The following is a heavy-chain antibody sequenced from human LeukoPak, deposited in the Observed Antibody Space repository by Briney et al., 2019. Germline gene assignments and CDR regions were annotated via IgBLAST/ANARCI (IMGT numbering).Heavy chain of an antibody. J-gene: IGHJ4*02. V-gene: IGHV3-33*01. Sequence: PGGSLRLSCAASGFTFSSYGMHWVCQAPGKGLEWVAVIWYDGSNKYYADSVKGRFTISRDNSKNTLYLQMNSLRAEDTAVYYCARDGEYSSSYSDYWGQGTLVTVSS. CDR3: ARDGEYSSSYSDY. CDR2: IWYDGSNK. CDR1: GFTFSSYG. D-gene: IGHD6-6*01.